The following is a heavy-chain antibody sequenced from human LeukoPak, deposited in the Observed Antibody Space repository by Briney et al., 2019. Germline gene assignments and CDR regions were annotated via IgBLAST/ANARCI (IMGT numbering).Heavy chain of an antibody. V-gene: IGHV4-39*01. CDR1: GGSISSSSYY. D-gene: IGHD3-10*01. J-gene: IGHJ4*02. CDR2: IYYSGST. Sequence: SETLSLTCTVSGGSISSSSYYWGWIRQPPGKGLEWIGSIYYSGSTYYNPSLKSRVTISVDTSKNQFSLKLSSVTAADTAVYYRARHITERGPTAPQDYWGQGTLVTVSS. CDR3: ARHITERGPTAPQDY.